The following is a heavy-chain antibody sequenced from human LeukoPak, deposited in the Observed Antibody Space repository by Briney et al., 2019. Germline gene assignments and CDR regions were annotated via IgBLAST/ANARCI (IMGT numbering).Heavy chain of an antibody. J-gene: IGHJ4*02. CDR2: ISHSGGA. CDR3: ARVTGATPFDS. Sequence: PSETLSLTCAVSGGSISSSNWWSWVRQPPGRGLERIGEISHSGGATYNPSLESRVTISLDKSKNQFSLKLTSVTAADTAVYFCARVTGATPFDSWGQGTLVTVSS. CDR1: GGSISSSNW. D-gene: IGHD1-1*01. V-gene: IGHV4-4*02.